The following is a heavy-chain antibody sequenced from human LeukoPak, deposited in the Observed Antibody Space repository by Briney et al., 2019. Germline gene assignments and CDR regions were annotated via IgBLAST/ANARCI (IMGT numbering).Heavy chain of an antibody. V-gene: IGHV3-23*01. J-gene: IGHJ4*02. D-gene: IGHD3-3*01. CDR2: ISGSGGST. CDR3: AKATYYDFWSGYYPFDY. CDR1: GFTFSSYA. Sequence: GGSLRLSCAASGFTFSSYAMSWVRQAPGKGLEWVSAISGSGGSTYYADSVKGRFTISRDNSKNTLYLQMNSLRAEDTAVYYCAKATYYDFWSGYYPFDYWGQGTLVTVSS.